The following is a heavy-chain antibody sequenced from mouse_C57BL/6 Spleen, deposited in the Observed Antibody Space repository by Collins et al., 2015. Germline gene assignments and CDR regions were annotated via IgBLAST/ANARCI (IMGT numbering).Heavy chain of an antibody. J-gene: IGHJ3*01. CDR1: GYSITSDYA. V-gene: IGHV3-2*02. Sequence: DVQLQESGPGLVKPSQSLSLTCTVTGYSITSDYAWNWIRQFPGNKLEWMGYISYSGSTSYNPSLKSRISITRDTSKNQFFLQLNSVTTEDTATYYCARSRGNWFAYWGQGTLVTVSA. D-gene: IGHD2-1*01. CDR2: ISYSGST. CDR3: ARSRGNWFAY.